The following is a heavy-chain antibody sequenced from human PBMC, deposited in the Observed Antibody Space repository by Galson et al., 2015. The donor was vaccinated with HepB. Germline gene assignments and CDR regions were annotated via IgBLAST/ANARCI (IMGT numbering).Heavy chain of an antibody. V-gene: IGHV4-34*01. J-gene: IGHJ4*02. D-gene: IGHD6-13*01. CDR1: GGSFSGYY. CDR3: ARVMGPRYSSSWYVRG. Sequence: SETLSLTCAVYGGSFSGYYWSWIRQPPGKGLEWIGEINHSGSTNYNPSLKSRVTISVDTSKNQFSLKLSSVTAADTAVYYCARVMGPRYSSSWYVRGWGQGTLVTVSS. CDR2: INHSGST.